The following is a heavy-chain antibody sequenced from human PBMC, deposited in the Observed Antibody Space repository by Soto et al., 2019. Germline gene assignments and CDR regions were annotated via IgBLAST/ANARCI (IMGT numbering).Heavy chain of an antibody. Sequence: SETLSLTCTVSGGSTSSDNYWSWIRQPPGKGLEWIGHIYYSGNTDYNPSLKSRLAISIDTSKNQFSLKLSSVTAADTAVYFCAREGGESSDGLYYFDSWGQGSLVTSPQ. CDR3: AREGGESSDGLYYFDS. CDR1: GGSTSSDNY. V-gene: IGHV4-30-4*01. J-gene: IGHJ4*02. CDR2: IYYSGNT. D-gene: IGHD3-16*01.